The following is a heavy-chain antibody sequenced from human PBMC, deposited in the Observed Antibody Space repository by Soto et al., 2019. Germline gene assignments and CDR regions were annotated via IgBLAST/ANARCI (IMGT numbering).Heavy chain of an antibody. D-gene: IGHD1-1*01. CDR3: AGGGMRWVQSFYFDY. CDR1: RGTFSSYA. J-gene: IGHJ4*02. Sequence: QVQLVQSGAVVKKPGSSVKVSCKASRGTFSSYAISWVRQAPGQGLEWMGGIIPIFGTTNFAQKFQGRVTFAADESTSTASKGLSSLRSEDTAVYYCAGGGMRWVQSFYFDYWGEGTLVTVSS. V-gene: IGHV1-69*12. CDR2: IIPIFGTT.